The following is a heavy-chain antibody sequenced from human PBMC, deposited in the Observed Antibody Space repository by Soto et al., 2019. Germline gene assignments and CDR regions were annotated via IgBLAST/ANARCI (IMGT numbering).Heavy chain of an antibody. CDR1: GGSISSAGYY. CDR2: IYYSGST. D-gene: IGHD6-6*01. J-gene: IGHJ6*03. Sequence: SETLSLTCTVSGGSISSAGYYWSWIRQNPGKGLEWSGYIYYSGSTYYNPSLKSRVTISVDTSKNQFSLKLSSVTAADTAVYYCASSIGDPFYYMDVWGKGTTVTVSS. V-gene: IGHV4-31*03. CDR3: ASSIGDPFYYMDV.